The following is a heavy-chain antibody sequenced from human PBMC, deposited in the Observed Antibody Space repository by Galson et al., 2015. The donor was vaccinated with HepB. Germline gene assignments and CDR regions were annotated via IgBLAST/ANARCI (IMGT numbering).Heavy chain of an antibody. CDR2: IIPIFGTA. Sequence: SVKVSCRASGGTFSSYAISWVRQAPGQGLEWMGGIIPIFGTANYAQKFQGRVTITADESTSTAHMELSSLRSEDTAVYYCAGSASPYYYDSSGYYRHPFGTLGAFDIWGQGTMVTVSS. CDR3: AGSASPYYYDSSGYYRHPFGTLGAFDI. V-gene: IGHV1-69*13. D-gene: IGHD3-22*01. J-gene: IGHJ3*02. CDR1: GGTFSSYA.